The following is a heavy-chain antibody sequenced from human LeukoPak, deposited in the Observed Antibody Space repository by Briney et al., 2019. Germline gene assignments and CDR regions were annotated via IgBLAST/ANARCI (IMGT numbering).Heavy chain of an antibody. CDR2: IIPIFGTA. Sequence: ASVKVSCKASGGTFSSYAISWVRQAPGQGLEWMGGIIPIFGTANYAQKFQGRVTITADKSTSTAYMELSSLRSEDAAVYYCARAGSPGSGSYYLDYWGQGTLVTVSS. CDR1: GGTFSSYA. V-gene: IGHV1-69*06. J-gene: IGHJ4*02. D-gene: IGHD3-10*01. CDR3: ARAGSPGSGSYYLDY.